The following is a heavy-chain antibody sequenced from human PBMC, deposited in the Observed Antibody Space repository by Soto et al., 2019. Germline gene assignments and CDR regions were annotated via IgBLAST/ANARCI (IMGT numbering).Heavy chain of an antibody. J-gene: IGHJ6*02. D-gene: IGHD6-13*01. CDR3: ARGAGSSPSHYYYYGMDV. CDR1: GGTFRSYA. V-gene: IGHV1-69*01. CDR2: IIPIFGTA. Sequence: QVQLVQSGAEVKKPGSSVKVSCKASGGTFRSYAISWVRQAPGQGLEWMGGIIPIFGTANYAQKFQGRVTISADEYTSTAYMEVSSLRFEATAVYYCARGAGSSPSHYYYYGMDVWGQGATVTVSS.